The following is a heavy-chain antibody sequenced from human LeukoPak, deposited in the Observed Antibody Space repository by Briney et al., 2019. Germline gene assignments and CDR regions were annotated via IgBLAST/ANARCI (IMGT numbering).Heavy chain of an antibody. CDR2: INPSGGST. D-gene: IGHD3-3*01. CDR3: ARVPVTYYDFWSGYYDY. J-gene: IGHJ4*02. CDR1: GYTLASYY. V-gene: IGHV1-46*01. Sequence: ASVKVSCKASGYTLASYYMHWVRQAPGQGLEWMGIINPSGGSTSYAQKFQGRVTMTSDTSTSTVYMELSSLRSEDTAVYYCARVPVTYYDFWSGYYDYWGQGTLVTVSS.